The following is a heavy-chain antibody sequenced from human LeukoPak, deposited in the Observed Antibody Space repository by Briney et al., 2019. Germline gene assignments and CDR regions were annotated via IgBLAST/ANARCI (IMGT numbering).Heavy chain of an antibody. CDR1: GFTFSCYS. Sequence: GGSLRLSCAASGFTFSCYSMNWVRQTPGKGLEWVSSIRSSSSSIYYADSVKGRFTISRDNAKNSLFLQMNSLRAEDTAVYYCARDISSLTRGYSYGSHYYYGMDVWGQGTTVTVSS. CDR2: IRSSSSSI. J-gene: IGHJ6*02. CDR3: ARDISSLTRGYSYGSHYYYGMDV. D-gene: IGHD5-18*01. V-gene: IGHV3-21*01.